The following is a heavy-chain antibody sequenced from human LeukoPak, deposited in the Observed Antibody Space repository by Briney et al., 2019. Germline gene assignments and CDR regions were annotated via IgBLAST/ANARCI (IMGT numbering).Heavy chain of an antibody. Sequence: PSETLSLTCTVSGVSITSYYWSWIRQPPGKGLEWIGYIYYSGSTNYNPSLKSRVTTSVHTSKNQFSLNLSSVTAADTAVYYCARVGPLYGMDVWGPGTTVTVSS. CDR3: ARVGPLYGMDV. CDR2: IYYSGST. CDR1: GVSITSYY. D-gene: IGHD3-16*01. J-gene: IGHJ6*02. V-gene: IGHV4-59*01.